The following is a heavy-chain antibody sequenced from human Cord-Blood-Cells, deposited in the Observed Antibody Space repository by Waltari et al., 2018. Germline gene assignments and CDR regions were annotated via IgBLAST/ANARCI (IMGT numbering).Heavy chain of an antibody. D-gene: IGHD2-2*01. CDR3: ARVYCSSTSCYEFDY. Sequence: EVQLVESGGGLIQPGGSLRLSCAASGFTVSSNYMSWVRQAQGKGLEWVSVIYSGGSTYYADSVKGRFTISRDNSKNTLYLQMNSLRAEDTAVYYCARVYCSSTSCYEFDYWGQGTLVTVSS. V-gene: IGHV3-53*01. CDR1: GFTVSSNY. J-gene: IGHJ4*02. CDR2: IYSGGST.